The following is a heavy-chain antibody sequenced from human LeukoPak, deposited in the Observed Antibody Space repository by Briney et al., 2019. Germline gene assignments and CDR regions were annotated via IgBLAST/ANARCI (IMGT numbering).Heavy chain of an antibody. CDR3: TTPFNWNDVDY. V-gene: IGHV3-15*01. CDR2: IKSKTDGGTT. J-gene: IGHJ4*02. Sequence: GGSLRLSCAASGFTFSNAWMSWVRQAPGKGLEWVGRIKSKTDGGTTDYAAPVKGRFTISRDGSTNTLYLQMNSLKTEDTAVYYCTTPFNWNDVDYWGQGTLVTVSS. CDR1: GFTFSNAW. D-gene: IGHD1-20*01.